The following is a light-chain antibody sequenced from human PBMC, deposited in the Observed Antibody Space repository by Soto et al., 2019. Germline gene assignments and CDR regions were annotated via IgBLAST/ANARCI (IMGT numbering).Light chain of an antibody. CDR2: AAS. Sequence: DIQMTQSPSSLSASVGDRVTITCRASQGISTYLNWYQQKPGQAPKVLIYAASSLQSGVPSRFSGSGSETDFTLTISSLQPEDFATYSCQQSNSITWTFGQGTKV. V-gene: IGKV1-39*01. CDR3: QQSNSITWT. CDR1: QGISTY. J-gene: IGKJ1*01.